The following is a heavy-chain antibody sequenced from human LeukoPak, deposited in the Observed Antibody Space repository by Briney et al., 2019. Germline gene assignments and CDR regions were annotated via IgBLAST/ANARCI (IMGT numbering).Heavy chain of an antibody. D-gene: IGHD4-11*01. Sequence: GGSLRLSCAASGFTFDDYAMHWVRQAPGKGLEWVPGISWNSGSIGYADSVKGRFTISRDNAKNSLYLQMNSLRAEDTALYYCAKSSMTTSLGYWGRGTLVTVSS. J-gene: IGHJ4*02. V-gene: IGHV3-9*01. CDR2: ISWNSGSI. CDR3: AKSSMTTSLGY. CDR1: GFTFDDYA.